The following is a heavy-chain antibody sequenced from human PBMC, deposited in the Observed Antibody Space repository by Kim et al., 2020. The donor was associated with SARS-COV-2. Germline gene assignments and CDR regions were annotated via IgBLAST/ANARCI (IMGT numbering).Heavy chain of an antibody. CDR3: ARAKLLYAMIVGGWFDP. D-gene: IGHD3-22*01. CDR2: ISYDGSNK. Sequence: GGSLRLSCAASGFTFSSYAMHWVRQAPGKGLERVAVISYDGSNKYYADSVKGRFTIFRDNSKNTLYLQMNSLRAEDTAVYYCARAKLLYAMIVGGWFDP. CDR1: GFTFSSYA. V-gene: IGHV3-30*04. J-gene: IGHJ5*02.